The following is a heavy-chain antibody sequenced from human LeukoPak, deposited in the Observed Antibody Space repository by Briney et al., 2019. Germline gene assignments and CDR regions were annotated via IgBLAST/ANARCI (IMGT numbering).Heavy chain of an antibody. Sequence: PGGSLRLSCAASGFTFSSYWMSWVRQAPGKELEWVANIKQDGSEKYYVDSVKGRFTISRDNAKNSLYLQMNSLRAEDTAVYYCARGDFWSGYCQLDYWGQGTLVTVSS. CDR2: IKQDGSEK. J-gene: IGHJ4*02. D-gene: IGHD3-3*01. CDR1: GFTFSSYW. V-gene: IGHV3-7*01. CDR3: ARGDFWSGYCQLDY.